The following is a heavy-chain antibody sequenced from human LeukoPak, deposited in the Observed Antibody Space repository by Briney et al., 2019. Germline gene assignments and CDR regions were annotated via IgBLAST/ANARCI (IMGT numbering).Heavy chain of an antibody. V-gene: IGHV1-46*01. Sequence: ASVKVSCKASGYTFTSYYMHWVRQAPGQGLEWMGIINPSGGSTSYAQKFQGRVTMTRDMSTSTVYMELSSLRAEDTALYYCARDPENVSGSYSHFDLWGRGTLVTVSS. CDR3: ARDPENVSGSYSHFDL. D-gene: IGHD1-26*01. CDR2: INPSGGST. J-gene: IGHJ2*01. CDR1: GYTFTSYY.